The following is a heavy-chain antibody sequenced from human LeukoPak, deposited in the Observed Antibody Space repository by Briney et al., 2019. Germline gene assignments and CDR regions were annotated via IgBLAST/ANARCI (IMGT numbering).Heavy chain of an antibody. CDR3: ATYSTRNAREFQS. V-gene: IGHV3-7*01. J-gene: IGHJ1*01. CDR2: IKTDASEK. CDR1: GFTFSNYG. Sequence: AGGSLRLSCAASGFTFSNYGMHWVRQAPGKGLEWVANIKTDASEKYYADSAKGRFTISRDNAKMSLYLQMNSLRVEDTAVYYCATYSTRNAREFQSWGQGTLVTVSS. D-gene: IGHD4-11*01.